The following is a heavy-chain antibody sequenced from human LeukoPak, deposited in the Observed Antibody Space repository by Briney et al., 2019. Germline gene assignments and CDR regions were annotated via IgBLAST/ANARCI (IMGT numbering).Heavy chain of an antibody. CDR3: ARTAGVLRYFDWLTY. CDR1: GGSIRSSTYY. J-gene: IGHJ4*02. V-gene: IGHV4-39*01. D-gene: IGHD3-9*01. CDR2: IYYSGYT. Sequence: SETLSLTCTVSGGSIRSSTYYWAWIRQPPGKGLGWIGSIYYSGYTHQNPSLKSPVTISVDTSKNQFSLKLDSVTAADTAVYYCARTAGVLRYFDWLTYWGQGILVTVSS.